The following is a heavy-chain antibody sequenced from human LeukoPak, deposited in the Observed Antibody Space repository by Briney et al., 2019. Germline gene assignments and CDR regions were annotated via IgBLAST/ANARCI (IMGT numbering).Heavy chain of an antibody. D-gene: IGHD1-26*01. CDR3: ARDPYSGNLGPTYYYYMDV. Sequence: GGSLRLSCAASGFTFSSYEMNWVRQAPGKGLEWVSYISSSGRTMYYADSVQGRFTISRDNSKNTVYLQMNSLRDDDTAVYYCARDPYSGNLGPTYYYYMDVWGKGTTVTVSS. CDR1: GFTFSSYE. CDR2: ISSSGRTM. J-gene: IGHJ6*03. V-gene: IGHV3-48*03.